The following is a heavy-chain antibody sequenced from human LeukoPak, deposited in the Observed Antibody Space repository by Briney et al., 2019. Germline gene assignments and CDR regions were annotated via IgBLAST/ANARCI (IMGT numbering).Heavy chain of an antibody. CDR1: GFTFNIYG. CDR3: AREDQQLVRIYLDF. Sequence: PGGSLRLSCAASGFTFNIYGMHWVRQVPGKGLEWVALTWFDGSHNYYADSVKGRFTISRDNSKNTLYLQMNSLRAEDTAVYFCAREDQQLVRIYLDFWGQGTLVTVSS. V-gene: IGHV3-33*01. CDR2: TWFDGSHN. D-gene: IGHD6-13*01. J-gene: IGHJ4*02.